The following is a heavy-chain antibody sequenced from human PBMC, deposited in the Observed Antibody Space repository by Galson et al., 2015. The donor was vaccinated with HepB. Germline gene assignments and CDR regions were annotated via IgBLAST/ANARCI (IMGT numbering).Heavy chain of an antibody. V-gene: IGHV3-48*03. CDR1: GFTFSDYE. J-gene: IGHJ4*02. CDR3: AREAARCGGDCSDY. CDR2: IDPTGSAM. D-gene: IGHD2-21*02. Sequence: SLRLSCAASGFTFSDYEMNWVRQAPGKGLEWLAYIDPTGSAMHYAGSVKGRFIVSRDNSKNSLYLQMSSLRAEDTAVYYCAREAARCGGDCSDYWGQGTLVTVSS.